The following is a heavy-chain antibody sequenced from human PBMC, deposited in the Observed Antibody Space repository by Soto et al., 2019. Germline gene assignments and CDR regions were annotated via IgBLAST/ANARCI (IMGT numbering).Heavy chain of an antibody. D-gene: IGHD1-26*01. J-gene: IGHJ3*02. CDR2: VYNSGST. Sequence: SETLSLTCTVFGGSIRSYYWSWVRRPPGKGLEWIGYVYNSGSTTYSPSFKSRVTISADTSRNQFSLKLTSVTAADTAVYYCARERGGSYGAFDTWGQGTMVTVSS. CDR3: ARERGGSYGAFDT. V-gene: IGHV4-59*01. CDR1: GGSIRSYY.